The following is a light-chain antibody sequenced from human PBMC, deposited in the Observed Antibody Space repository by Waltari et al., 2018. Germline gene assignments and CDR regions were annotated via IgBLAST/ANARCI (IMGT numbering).Light chain of an antibody. CDR3: SSYSTSSSLIL. CDR1: SSDVGGHDY. J-gene: IGLJ2*01. V-gene: IGLV2-14*03. Sequence: SVSGSPGQSITISCTGASSDVGGHDYVSWYQQHPGKAPKLIIRDVNNRPSGVSNRVSGSKSGNTSSLTISGLQAEDEADYYCSSYSTSSSLILFGEGTKVTVL. CDR2: DVN.